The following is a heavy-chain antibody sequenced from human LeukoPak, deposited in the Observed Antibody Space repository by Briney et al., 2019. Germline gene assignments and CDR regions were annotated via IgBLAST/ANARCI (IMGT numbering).Heavy chain of an antibody. CDR1: GYTFTTYG. D-gene: IGHD6-6*01. Sequence: SVKVSCKASGYTFTTYGISWVRQAPGQGLEWMGGIIPIFGTANYAQKFQGRVTITTDESTSTAYMELSSLRSEDTAVYYCARSYSSSSVKTFYYFDYWGQGTLVTVSS. J-gene: IGHJ4*02. CDR2: IIPIFGTA. CDR3: ARSYSSSSVKTFYYFDY. V-gene: IGHV1-69*05.